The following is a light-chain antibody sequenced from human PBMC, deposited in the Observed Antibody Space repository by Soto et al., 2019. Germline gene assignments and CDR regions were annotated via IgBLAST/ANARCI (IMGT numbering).Light chain of an antibody. CDR2: DAP. CDR3: QQYGSSLMYT. J-gene: IGKJ2*01. CDR1: QSVSSSY. V-gene: IGKV3D-20*01. Sequence: EIVLTQSPATLSLSPGERATLSCGASQSVSSSYLAWYQQKPGLAPRLLIYDAPSRATGIPDRFSGSGSGTDFTLTISRLQPEDFAVYYCQQYGSSLMYTFGQGTKLEIK.